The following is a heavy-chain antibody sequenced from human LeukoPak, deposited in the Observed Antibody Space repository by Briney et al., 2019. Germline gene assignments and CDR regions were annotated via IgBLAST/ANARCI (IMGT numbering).Heavy chain of an antibody. V-gene: IGHV3-21*01. CDR1: GFTFSSYW. Sequence: PGGSLRLSCAASGFTFSSYWMSWVRQAPGKGLEWVSSISSSSSYIYYADSVKGRFTISRDNAKNSLYLQMNSLRAEDTAVYYRAKNSGATSYWGQGTLVNGSS. J-gene: IGHJ4*01. D-gene: IGHD1/OR15-1a*01. CDR3: AKNSGATSY. CDR2: ISSSSSYI.